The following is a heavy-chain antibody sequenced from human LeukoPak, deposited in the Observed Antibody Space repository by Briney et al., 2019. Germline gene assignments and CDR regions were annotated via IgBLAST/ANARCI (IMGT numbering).Heavy chain of an antibody. J-gene: IGHJ4*02. CDR1: GSTFSSYD. D-gene: IGHD5-18*01. CDR2: IRYDGSNK. CDR3: AKDAGVHSYGPYYFDY. Sequence: PGGSLRLSCAASGSTFSSYDIHWVRQAPGKGLEWVTFIRYDGSNKYFADSVRGRFTISRDNSKNTLYLHMNSLRAEDTAVYYCAKDAGVHSYGPYYFDYWGQGTLVTVSS. V-gene: IGHV3-30*02.